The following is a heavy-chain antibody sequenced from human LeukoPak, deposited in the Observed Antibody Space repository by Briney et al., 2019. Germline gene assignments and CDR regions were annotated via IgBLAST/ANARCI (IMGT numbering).Heavy chain of an antibody. CDR3: AKAEYSLAVAGTS. CDR2: ISYDGSNK. Sequence: GRSLRLSCAASGFIFSSYGMHWVRQAPGKGLEWVAVISYDGSNKYYADSVKGRFTISRDNSKNTLYLQMNSLRAEDTAVYYCAKAEYSLAVAGTSWGQGTLVTVSS. J-gene: IGHJ5*02. V-gene: IGHV3-30*18. CDR1: GFIFSSYG. D-gene: IGHD6-19*01.